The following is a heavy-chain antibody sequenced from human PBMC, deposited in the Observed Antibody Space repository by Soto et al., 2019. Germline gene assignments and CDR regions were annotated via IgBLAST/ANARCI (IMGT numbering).Heavy chain of an antibody. V-gene: IGHV3-74*01. CDR3: ENSWWTVGNY. D-gene: IGHD2-15*01. Sequence: GGSLRLSCAASGFTFSIYWMHWVRQVPGKGLVWVSRMKSDGSGTSYADFVKGRFTISRDNAKNTLYLQMNSLRVEDTAGYYCENSWWTVGNYWGQGIPVTVSS. CDR1: GFTFSIYW. J-gene: IGHJ4*02. CDR2: MKSDGSGT.